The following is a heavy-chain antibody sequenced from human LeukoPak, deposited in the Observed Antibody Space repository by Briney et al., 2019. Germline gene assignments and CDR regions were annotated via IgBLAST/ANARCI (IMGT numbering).Heavy chain of an antibody. CDR2: IIPIFGTA. CDR1: GGTFSSYA. CDR3: ARGGEIQLWSGYYMDV. V-gene: IGHV1-69*13. D-gene: IGHD5-18*01. J-gene: IGHJ6*03. Sequence: ASVKVSCKASGGTFSSYAISWVRQAPGQGLEWMGGIIPIFGTANYAQKFQGRVTITADESTSTAYMELSSLRSEDTAVYYCARGGEIQLWSGYYMDVWGKGTTVTVSS.